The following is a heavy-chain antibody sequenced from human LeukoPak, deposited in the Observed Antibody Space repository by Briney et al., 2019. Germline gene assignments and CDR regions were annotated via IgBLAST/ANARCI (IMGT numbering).Heavy chain of an antibody. CDR2: ITSNGDNT. V-gene: IGHV3-64*01. J-gene: IGHJ4*02. D-gene: IGHD6-6*01. CDR1: GFTFSSYS. CDR3: ARGGSSSGLDY. Sequence: GGALRLSCAASGFTFSSYSMHWVRQAPGKGLEYVSAITSNGDNTYYANSLKGRFTISRANSKSTLSLQVGSLRDEDMAVYYCARGGSSSGLDYWGQGTLVTVSS.